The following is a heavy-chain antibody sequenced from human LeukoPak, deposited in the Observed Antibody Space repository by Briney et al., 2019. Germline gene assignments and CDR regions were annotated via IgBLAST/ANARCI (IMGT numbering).Heavy chain of an antibody. CDR3: AREVRDGYNYFDY. Sequence: SETLSLTCTVSGGSISSGGYYWSWIRQPPGKGLEWIGYIYHSGSTYYNPSLKSRVTISVDTSKNQFSLKLSSVTAADTAVYYCAREVRDGYNYFDYWGQGTLVTVSS. V-gene: IGHV4-30-2*01. CDR2: IYHSGST. CDR1: GGSISSGGYY. J-gene: IGHJ4*02. D-gene: IGHD5-24*01.